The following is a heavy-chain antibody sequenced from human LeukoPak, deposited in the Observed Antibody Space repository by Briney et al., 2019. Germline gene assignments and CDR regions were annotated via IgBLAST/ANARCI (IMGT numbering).Heavy chain of an antibody. D-gene: IGHD5-12*01. Sequence: GASVKVSCKASGYTFTSYGISWVRQAPGQGLEWMGWISAYNGNTNYAQKLQGRVTMTTDTSTSTAYMELRSLRSDDTAVYYCARDERGYSGYDSLYYFDYWGQGTLVTVSS. J-gene: IGHJ4*02. CDR3: ARDERGYSGYDSLYYFDY. V-gene: IGHV1-18*01. CDR2: ISAYNGNT. CDR1: GYTFTSYG.